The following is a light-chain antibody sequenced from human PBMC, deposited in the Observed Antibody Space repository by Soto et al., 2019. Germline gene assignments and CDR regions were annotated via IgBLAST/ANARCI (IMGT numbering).Light chain of an antibody. CDR2: AAS. V-gene: IGKV1-27*01. Sequence: DIQMTQSPPSLSASVGDRVTISCRASQGIGNNLAWYQQKPGKVPKFLIYAASTLQSGVPFRFSGSGSGTAFTLTISSLQPEDVGTYYGQKYGSAPFTVGPGTKVDIK. CDR3: QKYGSAPFT. CDR1: QGIGNN. J-gene: IGKJ3*01.